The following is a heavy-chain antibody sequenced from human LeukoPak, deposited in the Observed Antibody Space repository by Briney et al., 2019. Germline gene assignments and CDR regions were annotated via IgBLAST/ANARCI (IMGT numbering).Heavy chain of an antibody. D-gene: IGHD6-19*01. CDR3: AKGVIAVAGNWFDP. V-gene: IGHV3-23*01. Sequence: GGSLRLSCAASGFTLSIYAMSWVRQAPGKGLEWVSAISGSGGSTYYADSVKGRFTISRDNSKNTLYLQMNSLRAEDTAVYYCAKGVIAVAGNWFDPWGQGTLVTVSS. J-gene: IGHJ5*02. CDR2: ISGSGGST. CDR1: GFTLSIYA.